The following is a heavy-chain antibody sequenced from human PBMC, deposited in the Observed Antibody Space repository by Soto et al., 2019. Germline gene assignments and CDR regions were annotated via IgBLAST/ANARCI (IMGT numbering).Heavy chain of an antibody. J-gene: IGHJ5*02. D-gene: IGHD3-3*01. V-gene: IGHV4-31*02. Sequence: TVSGGTSGDLDYYRICNHKHPGKGLEWIGYIYYSGSTYYNPSLKSRVTISVDTSKNQFSLKLSSVTAADTAVFYCARWWSGSRQGFDPWGQGTLVTVSS. CDR3: ARWWSGSRQGFDP. CDR2: IYYSGST. CDR1: GGTSGDLDYY.